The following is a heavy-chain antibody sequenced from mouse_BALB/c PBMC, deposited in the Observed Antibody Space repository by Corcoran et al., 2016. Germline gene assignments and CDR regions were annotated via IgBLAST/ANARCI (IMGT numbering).Heavy chain of an antibody. D-gene: IGHD2-2*01. Sequence: EVQLQQSGAELVKPGASVKLSCTASGFNIKDTYMHWVKQRPEQGLVWIGRIDPAKGNTKYDPNFQGKATITADTSSNTAYLQLSSLPSEDTAVYYCVRWEGGLIDYWAQGTLVTVAA. CDR3: VRWEGGLIDY. V-gene: IGHV14-3*02. CDR2: IDPAKGNT. J-gene: IGHJ3*01. CDR1: GFNIKDTY.